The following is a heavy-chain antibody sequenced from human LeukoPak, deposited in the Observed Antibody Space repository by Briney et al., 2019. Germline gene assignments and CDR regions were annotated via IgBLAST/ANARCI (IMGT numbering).Heavy chain of an antibody. J-gene: IGHJ4*02. V-gene: IGHV5-51*01. CDR2: IYPGDSDT. Sequence: GESLKISCKGSGYSFTSYWIGWVRQMPGKGLEWMGIIYPGDSDTRYSPSFQGQVTISADKSISTAYLQWSSLKASDTARYYCAIAVASGRTTFDYWGQGTLVTVSS. CDR3: AIAVASGRTTFDY. CDR1: GYSFTSYW. D-gene: IGHD6-19*01.